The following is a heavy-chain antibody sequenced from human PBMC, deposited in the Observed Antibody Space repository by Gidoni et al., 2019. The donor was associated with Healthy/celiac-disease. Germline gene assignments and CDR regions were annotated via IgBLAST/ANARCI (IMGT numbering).Heavy chain of an antibody. J-gene: IGHJ5*02. CDR2: MNPNSGNT. V-gene: IGHV1-8*01. CDR1: GYSFTSYD. Sequence: QVQLVQSGAEVKKPGASVKSSCKASGYSFTSYDINWVRQATGQGLEWMGWMNPNSGNTGYAQKFQGRVTMTRNTSISTAYMELSSLRSEDTAVYYCARGRRSSWTFDPWGQGTLVTVSS. D-gene: IGHD6-13*01. CDR3: ARGRRSSWTFDP.